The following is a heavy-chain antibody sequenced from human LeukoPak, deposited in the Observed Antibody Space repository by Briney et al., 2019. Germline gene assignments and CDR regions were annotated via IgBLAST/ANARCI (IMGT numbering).Heavy chain of an antibody. J-gene: IGHJ5*02. Sequence: ASVKVSCKASGYTYTSYGISWVRQAPGQAPEWMGWISAYNGNTNYAQKLQGRVTMTTDTSTSTVYMELRSLRSDDTAVYYCARDLVRGVRRPWFDPWGQGTLVTVSS. V-gene: IGHV1-18*01. CDR2: ISAYNGNT. CDR3: ARDLVRGVRRPWFDP. D-gene: IGHD3-10*01. CDR1: GYTYTSYG.